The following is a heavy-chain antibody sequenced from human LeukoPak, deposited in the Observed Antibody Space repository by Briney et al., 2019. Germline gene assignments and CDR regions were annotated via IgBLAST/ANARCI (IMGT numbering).Heavy chain of an antibody. J-gene: IGHJ3*02. D-gene: IGHD1-26*01. Sequence: SETLSLTCAVHGGSFSGYYWSWIRQPPGQGLEWIGEVNHSGTARYNPSLESRVTISVDTSKSQSALNVYFVTAADTAVYYCASLNPFSGRRNAFDIWGQGAMVTVSS. V-gene: IGHV4-34*01. CDR2: VNHSGTA. CDR1: GGSFSGYY. CDR3: ASLNPFSGRRNAFDI.